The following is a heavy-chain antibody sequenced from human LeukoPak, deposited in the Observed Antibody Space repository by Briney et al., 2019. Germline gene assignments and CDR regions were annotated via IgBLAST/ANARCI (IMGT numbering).Heavy chain of an antibody. CDR3: ARVKQQLGRLLGRDTTYYYYYHMDV. CDR1: GGSISSGSYY. V-gene: IGHV4-61*02. Sequence: SQTLSLTCTVSGGSISSGSYYWSWIRQPAGKGLEWIGRIYTSGSTNYNPSLKSRVTISVDTSKNQFSLKLSSVTAADTAVYYCARVKQQLGRLLGRDTTYYYYYHMDVWGKGTTVTVSS. CDR2: IYTSGST. D-gene: IGHD6-13*01. J-gene: IGHJ6*03.